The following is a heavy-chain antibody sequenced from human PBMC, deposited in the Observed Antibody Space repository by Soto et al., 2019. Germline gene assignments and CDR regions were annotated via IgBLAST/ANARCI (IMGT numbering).Heavy chain of an antibody. CDR2: IDPADSYT. Sequence: PGESLKISCKGSGYSFTSYWIRWVRQMPGKGLEWMGRIDPADSYTNYNPSFQGHVSISADKSINTAYLQWNSLKASDTAKYYCVCLQVGATEAFEIWGQGTMVTVSS. CDR1: GYSFTSYW. D-gene: IGHD1-26*01. CDR3: VCLQVGATEAFEI. J-gene: IGHJ3*02. V-gene: IGHV5-10-1*01.